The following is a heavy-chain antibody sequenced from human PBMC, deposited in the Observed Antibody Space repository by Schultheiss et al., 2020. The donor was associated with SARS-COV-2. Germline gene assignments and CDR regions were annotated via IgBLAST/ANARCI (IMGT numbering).Heavy chain of an antibody. CDR1: GGSISSSNW. Sequence: SETLSLTCAVSGGSISSSNWWSWVRQPPGKGLEWIGEINHSGSTNYNPSLKSRVTISVDTSKNQFSLKLSSVTAADTAVYYCARGLFSRITMVRGVNTTYSRRDYYYGMDVWGQGTTVTVSS. J-gene: IGHJ6*02. D-gene: IGHD3-10*01. V-gene: IGHV4-4*02. CDR2: INHSGST. CDR3: ARGLFSRITMVRGVNTTYSRRDYYYGMDV.